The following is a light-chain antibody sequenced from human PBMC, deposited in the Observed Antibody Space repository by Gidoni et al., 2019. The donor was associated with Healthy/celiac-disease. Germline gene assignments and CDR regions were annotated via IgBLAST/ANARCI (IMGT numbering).Light chain of an antibody. CDR3: MQALQTRYT. Sequence: DIVMTQSPLSLPVTPGEPASISCRSSQSLLHSNGYNYLDWYLQKPGQSPQLLIYLGSNRASGVPDRSSGSGSGTDFTLKISRVEAEDVGVYYCMQALQTRYTFGQXTKLEIK. J-gene: IGKJ2*01. CDR2: LGS. CDR1: QSLLHSNGYNY. V-gene: IGKV2-28*01.